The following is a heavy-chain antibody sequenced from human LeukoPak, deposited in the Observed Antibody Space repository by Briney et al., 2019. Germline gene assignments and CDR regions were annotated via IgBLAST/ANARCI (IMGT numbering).Heavy chain of an antibody. V-gene: IGHV1-8*03. CDR1: GYTFTSYD. CDR2: MNPNSGNT. Sequence: ASVKVSCKASGYTFTSYDINWVRQATGQGLEWMGWMNPNSGNTGYAQKFQGRVTITRNTSISTAYMELSSLRSEDTAVYYCARGQGTQLRLSGYYYYMDVWGKGTTVTVSS. J-gene: IGHJ6*03. CDR3: ARGQGTQLRLSGYYYYMDV. D-gene: IGHD5-18*01.